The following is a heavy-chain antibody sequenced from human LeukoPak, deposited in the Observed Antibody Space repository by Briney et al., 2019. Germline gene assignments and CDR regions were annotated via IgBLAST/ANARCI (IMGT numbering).Heavy chain of an antibody. V-gene: IGHV4-4*07. CDR1: GGSISSYY. CDR2: IYTSGST. CDR3: AREIYDSSGFNFDY. Sequence: SETLSLTCTVSGGSISSYYWSWIRRPAGKELEWIGRIYTSGSTNYNPSLKSRVTISVDKSKNQFSLKLSSVTAADTAVYYCAREIYDSSGFNFDYWGQGTLVTVSS. J-gene: IGHJ4*02. D-gene: IGHD3-22*01.